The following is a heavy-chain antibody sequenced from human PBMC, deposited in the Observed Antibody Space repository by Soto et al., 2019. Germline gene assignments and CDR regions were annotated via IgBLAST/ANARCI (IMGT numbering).Heavy chain of an antibody. Sequence: QVQLQESGPGLVKPSETLSLTCTVSGGSISDYYWSWIRQPPGKGLEWIGFIYYSGRTNYNPSLKSRVTISLDTSKNQFSLKLSSVTAADTAVYYCASDSAYPDLFEDWGQGTLVTVSS. CDR2: IYYSGRT. V-gene: IGHV4-59*01. J-gene: IGHJ4*02. D-gene: IGHD3-22*01. CDR3: ASDSAYPDLFED. CDR1: GGSISDYY.